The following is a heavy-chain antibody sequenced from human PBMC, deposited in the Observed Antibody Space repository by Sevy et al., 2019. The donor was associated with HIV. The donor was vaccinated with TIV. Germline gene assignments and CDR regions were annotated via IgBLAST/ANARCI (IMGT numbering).Heavy chain of an antibody. CDR3: ARKVGYYYYYGMDV. Sequence: GGSLRLSCEGSGFTFRSYEMNWVRQAPGKGLEWISYIYASGSPIYYSDSVRGRFTISRDDAKNSLYLQSDDLRVDDTATYYCARKVGYYYYYGMDVWAQGTTVTVSS. CDR2: IYASGSPI. J-gene: IGHJ6*02. CDR1: GFTFRSYE. V-gene: IGHV3-48*03.